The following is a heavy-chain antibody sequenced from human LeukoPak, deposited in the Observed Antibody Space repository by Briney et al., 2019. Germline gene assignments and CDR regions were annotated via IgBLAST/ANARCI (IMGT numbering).Heavy chain of an antibody. D-gene: IGHD2-8*01. CDR3: AKAYGTNGYHQLPIDF. CDR2: ISYDGSNK. CDR1: GFTFSSYA. Sequence: QPGGSLRLSCAASGFTFSSYAMHWVRQAPGKGLEWVAVISYDGSNKYYADSVKGRFTISRDNSRNTLYLQLNNLRAEDTAIYYCAKAYGTNGYHQLPIDFWGQGTLVTVSS. J-gene: IGHJ4*02. V-gene: IGHV3-30*04.